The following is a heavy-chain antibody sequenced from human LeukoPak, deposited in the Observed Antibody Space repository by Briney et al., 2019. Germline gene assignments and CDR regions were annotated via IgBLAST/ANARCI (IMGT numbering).Heavy chain of an antibody. CDR3: AKGLYGSGSSPDF. D-gene: IGHD3-10*01. J-gene: IGHJ4*02. Sequence: PGGSLRLSCAASGFTFRNYAMTWVRQAPGKGLEWVSGINDSGSSTYYADSVKGRLTISRDNAKNTVYLQMNRLRVEDTAVYYCAKGLYGSGSSPDFWGQGTLVTVSS. V-gene: IGHV3-23*01. CDR2: INDSGSST. CDR1: GFTFRNYA.